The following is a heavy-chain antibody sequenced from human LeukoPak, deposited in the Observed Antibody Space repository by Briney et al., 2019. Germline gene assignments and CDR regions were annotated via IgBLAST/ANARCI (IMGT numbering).Heavy chain of an antibody. CDR1: GFTFSDYA. J-gene: IGHJ3*02. CDR2: IWYDGSNE. Sequence: GGSLRLSCAASGFTFSDYAMHWVRQAPGKGLEWVAHIWYDGSNEKYADSVKGRFIISRDNSKNALYFQMNSLRAEDTAVYYCAKGIQPSDKNGFDMWGQGTMVTVSS. CDR3: AKGIQPSDKNGFDM. D-gene: IGHD5-18*01. V-gene: IGHV3-33*06.